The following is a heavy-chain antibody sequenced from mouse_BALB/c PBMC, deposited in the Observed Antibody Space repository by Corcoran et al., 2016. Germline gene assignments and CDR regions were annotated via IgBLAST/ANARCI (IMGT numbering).Heavy chain of an antibody. J-gene: IGHJ1*01. Sequence: EVQLLETGGGLVQPGGSRGLSCEGSGFTFSGFWMSWVRQTPGKTLEWIGDINSDGSAINYAPSIKDRFTIFRDNDKSTLYLQMSNVRSEDTATYFCSRYPNYYGNYGWYFDVWGAGTTVTVSS. CDR3: SRYPNYYGNYGWYFDV. D-gene: IGHD2-1*01. CDR2: INSDGSAI. CDR1: GFTFSGFW. V-gene: IGHV11-2*02.